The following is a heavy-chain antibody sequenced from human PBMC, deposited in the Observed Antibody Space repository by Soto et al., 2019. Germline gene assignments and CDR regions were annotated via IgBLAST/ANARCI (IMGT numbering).Heavy chain of an antibody. D-gene: IGHD6-6*01. J-gene: IGHJ6*02. V-gene: IGHV1-2*04. CDR3: ARVGAARGWATDV. Sequence: ASVKVSCKASGYTFTGYYMHWVRQAPGQGLEWMGWINPNGGGTNYAQKFQGWVTMTRDTSISTAYMELSRLRSDDTAVYYCARVGAARGWATDVWGQGTTVTVSS. CDR2: INPNGGGT. CDR1: GYTFTGYY.